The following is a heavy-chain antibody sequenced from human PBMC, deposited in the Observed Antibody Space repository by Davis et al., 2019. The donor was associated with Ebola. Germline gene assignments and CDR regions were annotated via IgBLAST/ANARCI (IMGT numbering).Heavy chain of an antibody. Sequence: ASVKVSCKASGGTFSSYPISWVRQAPGQGLEWMGIINPSGGSTSYAQKFQGRVTMTRDTSTSTVYMELSSLRSEDTAVYYCARDRYGYEAYWGQGTLVTVSS. CDR2: INPSGGST. V-gene: IGHV1-46*01. CDR1: GGTFSSYP. J-gene: IGHJ4*02. CDR3: ARDRYGYEAY. D-gene: IGHD5-18*01.